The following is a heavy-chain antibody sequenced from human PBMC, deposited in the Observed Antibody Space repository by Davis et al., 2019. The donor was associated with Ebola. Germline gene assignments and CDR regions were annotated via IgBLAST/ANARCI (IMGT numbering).Heavy chain of an antibody. CDR1: GFTFSSFG. J-gene: IGHJ4*02. Sequence: GESLKISCATSGFTFSSFGMNWVRQAPGKGLEWVSAISGTRGSTHYADSVKGRFTISRDNSKNTLILQMNSLRAEDTAIYYCAKEELKVFDYWGQGTLVTVSS. V-gene: IGHV3-23*01. CDR3: AKEELKVFDY. D-gene: IGHD3-10*01. CDR2: ISGTRGST.